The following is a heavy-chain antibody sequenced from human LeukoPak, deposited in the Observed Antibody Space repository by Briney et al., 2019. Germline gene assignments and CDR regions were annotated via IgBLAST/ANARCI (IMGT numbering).Heavy chain of an antibody. Sequence: PGGSLRLSCAASGFTFSSYEMNWVRQAPGKGLEWVSYISSSGSTIYYADSVKGRFTISRDNSKNTLYLQMNSLRAEDTAVYYCARAINRYYYDSSGYLPDAFDIWGQGTMVTVSS. CDR2: ISSSGSTI. V-gene: IGHV3-48*03. D-gene: IGHD3-22*01. CDR1: GFTFSSYE. CDR3: ARAINRYYYDSSGYLPDAFDI. J-gene: IGHJ3*02.